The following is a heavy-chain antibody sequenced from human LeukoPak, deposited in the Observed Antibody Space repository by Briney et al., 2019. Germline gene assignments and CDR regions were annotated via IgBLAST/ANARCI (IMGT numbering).Heavy chain of an antibody. CDR1: GYTFTGYY. CDR3: ARDRATMIVGPGY. D-gene: IGHD3-22*01. J-gene: IGHJ4*02. Sequence: ASVKVSCKASGYTFTGYYMHWVRQAPGQGLEWMGWINPNSGGTNYAQKFQGRATMTRDTSISTAYMELSRLRSDDTAVYYCARDRATMIVGPGYWGQGTLVTVSS. V-gene: IGHV1-2*02. CDR2: INPNSGGT.